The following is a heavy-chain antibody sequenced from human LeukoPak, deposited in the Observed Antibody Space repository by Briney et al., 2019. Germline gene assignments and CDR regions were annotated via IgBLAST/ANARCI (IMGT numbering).Heavy chain of an antibody. D-gene: IGHD3-3*01. CDR3: AREGYDFCSGHTNNWYDP. J-gene: IGHJ5*02. CDR1: GGSISSYY. CDR2: IYYSGST. Sequence: PSEALSLTCTVSGGSISSYYWSWIRQPPGKGLEWIGYIYYSGSTNYNPSLKSRVTISVDTSKNQFSLKLSSVTAADTAVYYCAREGYDFCSGHTNNWYDPCGQGTLVTVSS. V-gene: IGHV4-59*01.